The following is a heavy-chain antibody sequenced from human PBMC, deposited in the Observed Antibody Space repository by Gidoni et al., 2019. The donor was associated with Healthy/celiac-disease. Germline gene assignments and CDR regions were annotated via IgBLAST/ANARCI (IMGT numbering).Heavy chain of an antibody. D-gene: IGHD2-2*01. J-gene: IGHJ5*02. CDR2: MNPNSGNT. Sequence: QVQLVQSGAEVKKPGASVKVSCKASGYTFTSYDINWVRQATGQGLEWMGWMNPNSGNTGYAQKFQGRVTMTRNTSISTAYMELSSLRSEDTAVYYCATSLWDCSSTSCLAGWFDPWGQGTLVTVSS. CDR1: GYTFTSYD. CDR3: ATSLWDCSSTSCLAGWFDP. V-gene: IGHV1-8*01.